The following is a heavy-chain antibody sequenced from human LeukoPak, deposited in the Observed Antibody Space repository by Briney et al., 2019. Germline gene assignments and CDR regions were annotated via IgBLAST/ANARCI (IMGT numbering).Heavy chain of an antibody. CDR3: AKWGRYCSSTSCYKYYYYYMDV. Sequence: SETLSLTCAVYGGSFSGYYWSWIRQPPGKGLEWIGEINHSGSTNYNPSLKSRVTISVDTSKNQFSLKLSSVTAADTAVYYCAKWGRYCSSTSCYKYYYYYMDVWGKGTTVTVSS. J-gene: IGHJ6*03. CDR2: INHSGST. D-gene: IGHD2-2*02. CDR1: GGSFSGYY. V-gene: IGHV4-34*01.